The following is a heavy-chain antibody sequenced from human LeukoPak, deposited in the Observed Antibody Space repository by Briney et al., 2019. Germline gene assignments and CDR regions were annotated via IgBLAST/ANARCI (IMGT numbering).Heavy chain of an antibody. CDR1: GFTFSSYW. CDR2: INSDGSST. CDR3: ARGLSGYASSLGY. J-gene: IGHJ4*02. Sequence: GGSLRLSCAASGFTFSSYWMHWVRQAPGKGLVWVSRINSDGSSTRYADSVRGRFSISRDNAKNTLYLQMNSLRAEDTAVYYCARGLSGYASSLGYWGQGTLVTVSA. D-gene: IGHD6-6*01. V-gene: IGHV3-74*01.